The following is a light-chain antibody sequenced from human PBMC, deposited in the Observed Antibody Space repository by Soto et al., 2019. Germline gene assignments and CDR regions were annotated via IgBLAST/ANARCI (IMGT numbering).Light chain of an antibody. Sequence: AIQMTQSPSSLSASVGDRVIITCRASQGIRNDLGWFQQKPGKAPKLLLYDASSLQSGVPSRFRGSGSGTDFTLTISSLQPEDFATYYCLQDYNCPWTFGQGTKVEIK. CDR2: DAS. J-gene: IGKJ1*01. CDR3: LQDYNCPWT. V-gene: IGKV1-6*01. CDR1: QGIRND.